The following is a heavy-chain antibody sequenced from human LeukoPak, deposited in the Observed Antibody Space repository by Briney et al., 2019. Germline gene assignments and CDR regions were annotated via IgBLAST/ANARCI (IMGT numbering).Heavy chain of an antibody. J-gene: IGHJ5*02. D-gene: IGHD2-2*01. V-gene: IGHV4-30-4*01. CDR1: GGSISSGDYY. CDR3: ARVNPAAAIGWFDP. Sequence: SETLSLTCTVSGGSISSGDYYWSWIRQPPGKGLEWIGYIYYSGSTYHNPSLKSRVTISVDTSKNQFSLKLSSVTAADTAVYYCARVNPAAAIGWFDPWGQGTLVTVSS. CDR2: IYYSGST.